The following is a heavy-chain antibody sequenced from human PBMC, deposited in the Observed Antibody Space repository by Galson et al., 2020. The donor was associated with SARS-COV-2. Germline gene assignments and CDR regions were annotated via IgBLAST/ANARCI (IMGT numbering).Heavy chain of an antibody. CDR1: GFTFSSYG. D-gene: IGHD5-18*01. CDR3: AKGGYSYGYPGYYFDY. Sequence: GESLKISCAASGFTFSSYGMHWVRQAPGKGLEWGAVIWYDGSNKYYADSVKGRFTISRDNSKNTLYLQMNSLRAEDTAVYYCAKGGYSYGYPGYYFDYWGQGTLVTVSS. CDR2: IWYDGSNK. V-gene: IGHV3-33*06. J-gene: IGHJ4*02.